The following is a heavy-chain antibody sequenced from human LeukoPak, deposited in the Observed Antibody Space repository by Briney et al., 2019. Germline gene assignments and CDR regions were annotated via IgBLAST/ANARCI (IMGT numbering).Heavy chain of an antibody. J-gene: IGHJ4*02. D-gene: IGHD3-10*01. CDR3: AKHYMGSSYNRGLDS. V-gene: IGHV4-39*01. CDR1: GGSISSSSYY. Sequence: SETLSLTCTVSGGSISSSSYYWGWIRQPPGKGLEWIGSIYYSGYTYYNPSLESRVTISVDTSKNQFSLKLSSVTAADTAIYYCAKHYMGSSYNRGLDSWGQGTLVTVSS. CDR2: IYYSGYT.